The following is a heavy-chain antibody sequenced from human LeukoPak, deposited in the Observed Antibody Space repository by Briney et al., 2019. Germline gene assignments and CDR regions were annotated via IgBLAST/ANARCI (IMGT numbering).Heavy chain of an antibody. J-gene: IGHJ3*02. Sequence: GGSLRLSCAASGFTFSSYAMHWVRQAPGKGLEWVAVISYDGSNKYYADSVKGRFTISRDNAKNSLYLQMNSLRAEDTAVYYCARSNSGYDKDAFDIWGQGTMVTVSS. D-gene: IGHD5-12*01. V-gene: IGHV3-30*04. CDR3: ARSNSGYDKDAFDI. CDR1: GFTFSSYA. CDR2: ISYDGSNK.